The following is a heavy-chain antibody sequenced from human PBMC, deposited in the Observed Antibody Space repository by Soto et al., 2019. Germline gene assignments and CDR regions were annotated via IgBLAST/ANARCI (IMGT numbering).Heavy chain of an antibody. CDR1: GASMNSYH. J-gene: IGHJ5*02. CDR3: ARDQGVAAAGITWFDP. V-gene: IGHV4-4*07. D-gene: IGHD6-13*01. CDR2: IHSSGST. Sequence: SETLSLTCTVSGASMNSYHWSWIRQPAGKGLEWIGHIHSSGSTNYNPSLKSRVTMSVDTSKNQFSLRLMSLTAADTAVYYCARDQGVAAAGITWFDPWGEGSLVTVSS.